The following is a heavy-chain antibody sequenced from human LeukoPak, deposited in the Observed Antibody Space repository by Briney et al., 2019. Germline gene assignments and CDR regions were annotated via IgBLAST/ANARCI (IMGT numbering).Heavy chain of an antibody. D-gene: IGHD3-3*01. Sequence: SETLSLTCTVSGGSISSYYWSWIRQPPGKGLEWIGYIYYSGSTNYNPSLKSRVTISVDTSKNQFSLKLSSVTAADTAVYYCARANPDFLVFGGIGAFDIWRQGTMVTVSS. J-gene: IGHJ3*02. CDR3: ARANPDFLVFGGIGAFDI. CDR2: IYYSGST. CDR1: GGSISSYY. V-gene: IGHV4-59*01.